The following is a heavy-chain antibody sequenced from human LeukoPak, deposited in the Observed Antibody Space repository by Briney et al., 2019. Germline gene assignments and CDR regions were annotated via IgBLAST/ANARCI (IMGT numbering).Heavy chain of an antibody. CDR3: ARSGAAVATIPFDY. V-gene: IGHV1-46*01. CDR1: GYTFTNSY. J-gene: IGHJ4*02. D-gene: IGHD5-12*01. Sequence: ASVKVSCKASGYTFTNSYIHWVRQAPGQGLEWMGIIDPSSGSTSYTQKFQGRVTMTRDTSISTAYMELSRLRSDDTAVYYCARSGAAVATIPFDYWGQGTLVTVSS. CDR2: IDPSSGST.